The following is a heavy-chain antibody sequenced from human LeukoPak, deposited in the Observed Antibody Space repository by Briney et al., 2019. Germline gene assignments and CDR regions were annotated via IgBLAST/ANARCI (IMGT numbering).Heavy chain of an antibody. Sequence: PGGSLRLSCAASGFTFSSYAMSWVRQAPGKGLEWVSAIDGSGGSTYCADSVKGRLTISRDNSKNTLYLQMNSLRAEDTAVYYCAKAYGDFTSYYYYGMDVWGQGTTVTVSS. CDR2: IDGSGGST. V-gene: IGHV3-23*01. CDR1: GFTFSSYA. D-gene: IGHD4-17*01. J-gene: IGHJ6*02. CDR3: AKAYGDFTSYYYYGMDV.